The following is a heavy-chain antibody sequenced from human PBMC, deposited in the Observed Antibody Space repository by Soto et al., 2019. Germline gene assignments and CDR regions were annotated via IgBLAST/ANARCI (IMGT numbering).Heavy chain of an antibody. CDR3: ARTIVGAIGPYGMDV. J-gene: IGHJ6*02. V-gene: IGHV1-2*04. D-gene: IGHD1-26*01. CDR2: INPNSGGT. Sequence: ASVKVSCKASGYTFTGYYMHWVRQAPGQGLEWMGWINPNSGGTNYAQKFQGWVTMTRDTSISTAYMELSRLRSDDTAVYYCARTIVGAIGPYGMDVWGQGTTVTVSS. CDR1: GYTFTGYY.